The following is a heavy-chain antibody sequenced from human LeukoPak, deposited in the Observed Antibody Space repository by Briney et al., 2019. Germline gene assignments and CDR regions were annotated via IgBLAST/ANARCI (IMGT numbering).Heavy chain of an antibody. Sequence: GGSLRLSCAASGFTFSSYEMNWVRQAPGKGLEWVSYISSSGSTIYYADSVKGRFTISRDNAKNSLYLQMNSLKAEDTAVYYCARDSGSALDYWGQGTLVTVSS. J-gene: IGHJ4*02. CDR2: ISSSGSTI. D-gene: IGHD3-10*01. CDR1: GFTFSSYE. CDR3: ARDSGSALDY. V-gene: IGHV3-48*03.